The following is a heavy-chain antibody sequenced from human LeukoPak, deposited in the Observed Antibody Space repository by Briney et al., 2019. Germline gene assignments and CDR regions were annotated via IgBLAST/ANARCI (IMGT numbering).Heavy chain of an antibody. V-gene: IGHV1-8*01. J-gene: IGHJ6*03. CDR1: GYTFTSYD. CDR2: MNPNSGNT. D-gene: IGHD2-15*01. Sequence: ASVKVSCKASGYTFTSYDINWVRQATGQGLEWMGWMNPNSGNTGYAQKFQGRVTMTRDTSISTAYMELSRLRSDDTAVYYCARRGSVGYYYYMDVWGKGTTVTVSS. CDR3: ARRGSVGYYYYMDV.